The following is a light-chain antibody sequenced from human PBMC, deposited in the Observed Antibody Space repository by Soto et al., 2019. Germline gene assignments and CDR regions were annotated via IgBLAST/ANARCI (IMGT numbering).Light chain of an antibody. V-gene: IGKV3-20*01. CDR3: KQYGRSPLT. CDR1: QSVTSGY. J-gene: IGKJ4*01. CDR2: GAS. Sequence: EIVLTQSPGALSLSLGEKVTLSCRASQSVTSGYLVWYQQKPGQPPRLLIYGASSRATGIPDRFSGSGSGTDFTLTISRLEPEDSAVYYCKQYGRSPLTFGGGTKVEIK.